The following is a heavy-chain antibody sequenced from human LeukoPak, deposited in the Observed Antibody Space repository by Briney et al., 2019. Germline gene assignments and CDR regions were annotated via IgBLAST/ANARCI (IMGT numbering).Heavy chain of an antibody. V-gene: IGHV3-15*01. CDR3: TTYRYSYGSTGYSYFGY. CDR1: GLPHGGAW. J-gene: IGHJ4*02. D-gene: IGHD3-22*01. CDR2: VTSGEAT. Sequence: GGPLPHSCSPCGLPHGGAWMRGLRPPPAREVAGVACVTSGEATDYAAPVRGRFTISRDDSKATLYLQMDSLETGDTAIYYCTTYRYSYGSTGYSYFGYWGEGVLVTVSS.